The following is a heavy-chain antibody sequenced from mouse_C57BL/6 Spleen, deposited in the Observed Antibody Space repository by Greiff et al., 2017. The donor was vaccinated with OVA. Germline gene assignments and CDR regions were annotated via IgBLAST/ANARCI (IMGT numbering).Heavy chain of an antibody. V-gene: IGHV3-6*01. Sequence: ESGPGLVKPSQSLSLTCSVTGYSITSGYYWNWIRQFPGNKLEWMGYISYDGSNNYNPSLKNRISITRDTSKNQFFLKLNSGTTEDTATYYCARDYGYWGQGTTLTVSS. D-gene: IGHD1-1*01. CDR2: ISYDGSN. CDR1: GYSITSGYY. J-gene: IGHJ2*01. CDR3: ARDYGY.